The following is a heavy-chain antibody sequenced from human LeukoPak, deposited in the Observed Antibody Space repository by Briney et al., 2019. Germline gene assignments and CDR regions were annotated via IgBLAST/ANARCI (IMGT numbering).Heavy chain of an antibody. J-gene: IGHJ4*02. Sequence: GGSLRLSCAASGFTLTNFWMSWVRQAPGKGLEWVANIKQDGSEKNYVDSVKGRFTISRDNAKNSLYLQMNSLRVEDTAVYFCARTTIFDYWGQGTLVTVSS. CDR2: IKQDGSEK. CDR3: ARTTIFDY. CDR1: GFTLTNFW. V-gene: IGHV3-7*01. D-gene: IGHD3-9*01.